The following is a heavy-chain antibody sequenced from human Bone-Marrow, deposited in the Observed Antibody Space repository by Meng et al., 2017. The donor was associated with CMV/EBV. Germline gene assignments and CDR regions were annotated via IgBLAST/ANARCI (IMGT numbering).Heavy chain of an antibody. CDR1: GFIFSDYY. Sequence: GESLKISCAASGFIFSDYYMSWIRQAPGKGLEWVSYISSNDTTIYYADSVKGRFTISRDNAKNSLSLQMNSLRAEDTAVYYCASPASTYYDFWSGYYLPMDVWGQGTTVTVSS. J-gene: IGHJ6*02. D-gene: IGHD3-3*01. CDR2: ISSNDTTI. V-gene: IGHV3-11*01. CDR3: ASPASTYYDFWSGYYLPMDV.